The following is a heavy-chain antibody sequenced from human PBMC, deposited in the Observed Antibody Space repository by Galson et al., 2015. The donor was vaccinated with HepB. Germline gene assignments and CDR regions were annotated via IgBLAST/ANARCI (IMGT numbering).Heavy chain of an antibody. J-gene: IGHJ4*02. CDR2: IYSSGST. Sequence: SLVSGGYSWNWIRQPPGKGLEWIGCIYSSGSTSYNPSLKSRVSMSFDTSKNQFSLRLSSVTAADTAVYFCARSIVVTAEFDYWGQGALVPVSS. CDR1: SLVSGGYS. D-gene: IGHD2-21*02. V-gene: IGHV4-30-4*07. CDR3: ARSIVVTAEFDY.